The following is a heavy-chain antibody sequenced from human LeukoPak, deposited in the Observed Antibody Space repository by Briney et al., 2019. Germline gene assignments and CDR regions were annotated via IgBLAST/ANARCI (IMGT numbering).Heavy chain of an antibody. D-gene: IGHD2-15*01. V-gene: IGHV3-23*01. J-gene: IGHJ4*02. CDR1: GFTFSSYG. CDR3: AKAFWVVVAATPFDY. CDR2: ISGSGGST. Sequence: QPGGSLRLSCAASGFTFSSYGMSWVRQAPGKGLEWVSAISGSGGSTYYADSVKGRFTISRDNSKNTLYLQMNSLRAEDTAVYYCAKAFWVVVAATPFDYWGQGTLVTVSS.